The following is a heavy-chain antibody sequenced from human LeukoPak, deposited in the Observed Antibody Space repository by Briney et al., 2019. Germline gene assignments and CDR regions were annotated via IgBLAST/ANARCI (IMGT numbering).Heavy chain of an antibody. V-gene: IGHV1-46*01. D-gene: IGHD1-26*01. CDR1: GYTFTSYY. CDR2: INPSGGST. J-gene: IGHJ4*02. CDR3: ARGGSPPLVDY. Sequence: ASVKVSCKSSGYTFTSYYMHWARQAPGQGLEWMGIINPSGGSTSYAQKFQGRVTMTRDTSTSTVYMELSSLRSEDTAVYYCARGGSPPLVDYWGQGTLVTVSS.